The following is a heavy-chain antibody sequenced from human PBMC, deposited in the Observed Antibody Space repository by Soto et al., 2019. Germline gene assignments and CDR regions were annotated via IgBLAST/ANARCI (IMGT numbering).Heavy chain of an antibody. CDR1: GDSVSSNSAA. Sequence: PSQTLSLTCAISGDSVSSNSAAWNWIRQSPSRGLEWLGRTYYRSKWYNDYAVSVKSRITINPDTSKNQFSLQLNSVTPEDTAVYYCARDLMDIVATMEGGEGAFHIWGQGTMVTVSS. V-gene: IGHV6-1*01. D-gene: IGHD5-12*01. J-gene: IGHJ3*02. CDR3: ARDLMDIVATMEGGEGAFHI. CDR2: TYYRSKWYN.